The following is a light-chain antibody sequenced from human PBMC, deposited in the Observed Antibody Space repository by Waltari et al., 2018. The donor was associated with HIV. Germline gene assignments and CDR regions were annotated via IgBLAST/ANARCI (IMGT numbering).Light chain of an antibody. Sequence: IVMTQSPDSLAASPGERVTINCEPSQNILHKPNDWSYLAWYQEKPGQPPKLLIHGASARESGVPDRFSGGGSGTYFTLSISNLQAEDVAVYYCQQYYSTPRTFGQGTKVELK. CDR1: QNILHKPNDWSY. CDR2: GAS. CDR3: QQYYSTPRT. V-gene: IGKV4-1*01. J-gene: IGKJ1*01.